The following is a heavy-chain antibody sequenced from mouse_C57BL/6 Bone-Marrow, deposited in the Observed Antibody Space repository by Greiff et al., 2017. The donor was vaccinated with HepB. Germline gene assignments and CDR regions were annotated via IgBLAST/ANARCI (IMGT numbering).Heavy chain of an antibody. CDR1: GFTFSSYG. D-gene: IGHD1-1*01. CDR2: ISSGGSYT. CDR3: ARPDSYGSSYEYFDV. V-gene: IGHV5-6*01. Sequence: EVQLVESGGDLVKPGGSLNLSCAASGFTFSSYGMSWVRQTPDKRLEWVATISSGGSYTYYPDSVKGRFTISRDNAKNTLYLQIISLKSEDTAMYYCARPDSYGSSYEYFDVWGTGTTVTVSS. J-gene: IGHJ1*03.